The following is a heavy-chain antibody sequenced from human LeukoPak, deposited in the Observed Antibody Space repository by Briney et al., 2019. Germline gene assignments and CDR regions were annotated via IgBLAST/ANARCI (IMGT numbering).Heavy chain of an antibody. J-gene: IGHJ6*02. CDR1: GFTFSSYG. CDR3: AKDGAAGAIDYYYYGMDV. Sequence: GGSLRLSCAASGFTFSSYGMHWVRQAPGKGLEWVAVIWYDGSNKYYADSVKGRFTISRDNSKNTLYLQMNSLRAEDTAVYYCAKDGAAGAIDYYYYGMDVWGQGTTVTVSS. CDR2: IWYDGSNK. V-gene: IGHV3-33*06. D-gene: IGHD6-13*01.